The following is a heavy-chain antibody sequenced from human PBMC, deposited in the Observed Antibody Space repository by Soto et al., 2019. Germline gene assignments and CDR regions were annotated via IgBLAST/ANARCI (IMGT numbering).Heavy chain of an antibody. D-gene: IGHD2-2*01. V-gene: IGHV1-69*01. CDR2: IIPIFGTA. J-gene: IGHJ5*02. CDR3: ARGVVVVPAAISWFDP. Sequence: QVQLVQSGAAVQKPGSSVKVSCKASGGTFSSYAISWVRQAPGQGLEWMGGIIPIFGTANYAQKFQGRVTITADESTSTAYMELSSLRSEDTAVYYCARGVVVVPAAISWFDPWGQGTLVTVSS. CDR1: GGTFSSYA.